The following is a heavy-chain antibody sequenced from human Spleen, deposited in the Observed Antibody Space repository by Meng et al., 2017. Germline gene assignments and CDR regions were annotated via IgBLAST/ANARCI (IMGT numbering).Heavy chain of an antibody. CDR2: IHHSGYT. CDR3: ARPADGSGYYAFLD. D-gene: IGHD3-22*01. CDR1: GGSISNYY. V-gene: IGHV4-59*01. Sequence: SETLSLTCTVSGGSISNYYWSWIRQPPGKELEWIGYIHHSGYTNYNPSLKSRVTMSVDTSKSQFSLKVSSVTAADTAVYYCARPADGSGYYAFLDWGQGTLVTVSS. J-gene: IGHJ4*02.